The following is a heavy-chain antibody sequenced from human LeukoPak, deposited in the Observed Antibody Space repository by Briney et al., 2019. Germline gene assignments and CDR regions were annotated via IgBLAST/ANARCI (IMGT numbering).Heavy chain of an antibody. CDR1: GGSFSGYY. D-gene: IGHD4-23*01. CDR3: AGWELLYFYFDY. CDR2: MNHSGSA. V-gene: IGHV4-34*01. Sequence: PSETLSLTCAVYGGSFSGYYWTWIRQPPGKGLEWIGEMNHSGSANYNPSLKSRVTISVDTSKNQFSLKLSSVTAADTAVYYCAGWELLYFYFDYWGQGTLVTVSS. J-gene: IGHJ4*02.